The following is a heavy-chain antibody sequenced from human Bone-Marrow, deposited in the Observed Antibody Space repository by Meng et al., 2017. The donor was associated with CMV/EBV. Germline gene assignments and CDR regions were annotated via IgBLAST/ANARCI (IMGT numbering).Heavy chain of an antibody. CDR1: GGSFSGYY. J-gene: IGHJ3*02. D-gene: IGHD1-7*01. V-gene: IGHV4-34*01. CDR3: TRNYRRAFDI. CDR2: INHSGST. Sequence: SETLSLTCAVYGGSFSGYYWSWIRQPPGKGLEWIGEINHSGSTNYNPSLKSRVTISVDTSKNQFSLKLSSVTAADTAVYYCTRNYRRAFDIWGQATMVTVSS.